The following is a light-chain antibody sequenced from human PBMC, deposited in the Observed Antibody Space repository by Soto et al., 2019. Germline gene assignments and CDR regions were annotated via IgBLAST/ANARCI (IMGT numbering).Light chain of an antibody. CDR2: AAF. Sequence: AIQMTQPPSSLSASVGDRVTITCRASQGIRNDLGWYQQKPGKAPKLLISAAFSLESGVPSRFSGSGSGADFTLTTSSLQPEDFATYYCLQDYNYPHSFGQGTKVDIK. CDR1: QGIRND. V-gene: IGKV1-6*01. J-gene: IGKJ2*03. CDR3: LQDYNYPHS.